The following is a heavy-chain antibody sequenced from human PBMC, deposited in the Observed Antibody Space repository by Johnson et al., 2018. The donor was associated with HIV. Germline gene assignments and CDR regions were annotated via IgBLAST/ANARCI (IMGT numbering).Heavy chain of an antibody. CDR1: GFTFSSYD. J-gene: IGHJ3*02. CDR2: IGTAGDT. CDR3: AREATMVREVNDGFDI. Sequence: VQLVESGGGLVQPGGSLRLSCAASGFTFSSYDMHWVRQATGKGLEWVSAIGTAGDTYYPGSVKGRFTISRENAKNSVDLQMNSLRVEDTAVYYCAREATMVREVNDGFDIWGQGTMSPSLQ. V-gene: IGHV3-13*01. D-gene: IGHD3-10*01.